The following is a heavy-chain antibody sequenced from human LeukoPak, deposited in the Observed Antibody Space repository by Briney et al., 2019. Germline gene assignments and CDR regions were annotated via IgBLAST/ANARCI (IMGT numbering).Heavy chain of an antibody. V-gene: IGHV4-34*01. D-gene: IGHD6-13*01. CDR3: ASLPGRAAAGGGNYYYGMDV. CDR1: GGSFSGHY. CDR2: INHSGST. Sequence: SETLSLTCAVYGGSFSGHYWSWIRQPPGKGLEWIGEINHSGSTNYNPSLKSRVTISVDTSKNQFSLKLSSVTAADTAVYYCASLPGRAAAGGGNYYYGMDVWGKGTTVTVSS. J-gene: IGHJ6*04.